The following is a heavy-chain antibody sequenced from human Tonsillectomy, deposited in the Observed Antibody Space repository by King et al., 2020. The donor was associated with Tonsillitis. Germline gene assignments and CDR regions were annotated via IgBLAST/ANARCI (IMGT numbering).Heavy chain of an antibody. CDR2: IKSKTDGGTT. CDR1: GFTFSNAW. Sequence: VQLVESGGGLVKPGGSLRLSCAASGFTFSNAWMSWVRQAPGKGLEWVGRIKSKTDGGTTDYAAPVKGRFTISRDDSKNTLYLQMNSLKTEDTAVYYGTTMITIFGVVVNWGQGTLVTVSS. J-gene: IGHJ4*02. D-gene: IGHD3-3*01. V-gene: IGHV3-15*01. CDR3: TTMITIFGVVVN.